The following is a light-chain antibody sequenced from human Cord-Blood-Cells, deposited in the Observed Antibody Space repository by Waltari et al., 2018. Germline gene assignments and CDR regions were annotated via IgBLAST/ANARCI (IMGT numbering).Light chain of an antibody. CDR3: NKINITRWT. CDR2: AAS. J-gene: IGKJ1*01. Sequence: DIQMTQSPSSLSASVGDRVTITCRASQSISSYLNWYQQKPGKAPKLLIYAASSLQSGAHSSLSGSGSGPDSPLPISILQLEDFETYNCNKINITRWTFGKGPKWEIK. V-gene: IGKV1-39*01. CDR1: QSISSY.